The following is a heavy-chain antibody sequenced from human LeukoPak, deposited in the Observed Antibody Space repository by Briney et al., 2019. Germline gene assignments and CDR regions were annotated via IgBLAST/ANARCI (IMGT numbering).Heavy chain of an antibody. J-gene: IGHJ4*02. V-gene: IGHV4-39*07. Sequence: SETLSLTCTVSGGSISSSSYYWGWIRQPPGKGLEWIGEINHSGSTNYNPSLKSRVTISVDTSKNQFSLKLSSVTAADTAVYYCAREKQLVSDYWGQGTLVTVSS. CDR1: GGSISSSSYY. CDR2: INHSGST. D-gene: IGHD6-6*01. CDR3: AREKQLVSDY.